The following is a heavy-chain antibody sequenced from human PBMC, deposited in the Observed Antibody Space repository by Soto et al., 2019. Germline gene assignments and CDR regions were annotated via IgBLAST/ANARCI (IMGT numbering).Heavy chain of an antibody. Sequence: WGSLRLSCAASGFTFISYSINFVRHAPLKWLEWVSSISSSSSYIYYADSVKGRFTISRDNAKNSLYLQMNSLRAEDTAVYYCARDARRNYYDSSGYYFSDGMDVWGQGTTVTVSS. CDR2: ISSSSSYI. V-gene: IGHV3-21*01. J-gene: IGHJ6*02. CDR3: ARDARRNYYDSSGYYFSDGMDV. D-gene: IGHD3-22*01. CDR1: GFTFISYS.